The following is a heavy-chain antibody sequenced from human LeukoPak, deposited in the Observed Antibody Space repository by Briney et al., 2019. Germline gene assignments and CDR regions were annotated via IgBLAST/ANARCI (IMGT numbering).Heavy chain of an antibody. J-gene: IGHJ5*02. CDR2: MNPNSGNT. D-gene: IGHD3-3*01. V-gene: IGHV1-8*01. Sequence: ASVKVSCKASGYTLTSYDINWVRQATGQGLEWMGWMNPNSGNTGYAQKFQGRVTMTRNTSISTAYMELSSLRSEDTAVYYCARAYYDFWSGEPAALNWFDPWGQGTLVTVSS. CDR1: GYTLTSYD. CDR3: ARAYYDFWSGEPAALNWFDP.